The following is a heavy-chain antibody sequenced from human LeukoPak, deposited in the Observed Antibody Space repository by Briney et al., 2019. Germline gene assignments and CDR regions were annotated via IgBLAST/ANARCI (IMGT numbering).Heavy chain of an antibody. CDR3: AREGKGGGYYDFWSGYTYGMDV. Sequence: ASVTVSCKASGYTFTSYYMHWVRQAPGQGLEWMGIINPSGGSTSYAQKFQGRVTMTRDTSTSTVYMELSSLRSVDTAVYYCAREGKGGGYYDFWSGYTYGMDVWGQGTTVTVSS. V-gene: IGHV1-46*01. CDR2: INPSGGST. J-gene: IGHJ6*02. D-gene: IGHD3-3*01. CDR1: GYTFTSYY.